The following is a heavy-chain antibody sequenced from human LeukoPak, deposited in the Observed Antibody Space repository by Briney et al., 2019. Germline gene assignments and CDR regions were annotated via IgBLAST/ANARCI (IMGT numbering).Heavy chain of an antibody. CDR2: ISGSGGST. D-gene: IGHD3-10*01. CDR3: AKDPGGH. V-gene: IGHV3-23*01. Sequence: KGLEWISAISGSGGSTYYADSVKGRFTISRDNSKNTLYLQMNSLRAEDTAVYYCAKDPGGHWGQGTLVTVSS. J-gene: IGHJ4*02.